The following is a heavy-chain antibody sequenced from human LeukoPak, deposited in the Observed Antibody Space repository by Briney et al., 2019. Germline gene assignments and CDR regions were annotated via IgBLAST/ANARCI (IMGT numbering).Heavy chain of an antibody. CDR1: GGSISSYY. V-gene: IGHV4-39*07. J-gene: IGHJ4*02. Sequence: SETLFLTCTVSGGSISSYYWSWIRQPPGKGLEWIGSIYYSGSTYYNPSLKSRVTISVDTSKNQFSLKLSSVTAADTAVYYCARRIWFGELPDYWGQGTLVTVSS. CDR3: ARRIWFGELPDY. CDR2: IYYSGST. D-gene: IGHD3-10*01.